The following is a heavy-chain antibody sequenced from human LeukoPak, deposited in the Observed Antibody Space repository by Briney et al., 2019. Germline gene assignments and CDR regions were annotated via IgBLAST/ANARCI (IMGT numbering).Heavy chain of an antibody. CDR3: AGLWFGELLWPEYFQH. CDR1: GDSINNNNYY. V-gene: IGHV4-39*01. CDR2: IYYNGRT. J-gene: IGHJ1*01. D-gene: IGHD3-10*01. Sequence: SETLSLTCTVSGDSINNNNYYWGWIRQPPGKGLEWNGNIYYNGRTYYSPSLKSRGTISVDTSNNQFSLRLSSVTAADTAVYYCAGLWFGELLWPEYFQHWGQGTLVTVSS.